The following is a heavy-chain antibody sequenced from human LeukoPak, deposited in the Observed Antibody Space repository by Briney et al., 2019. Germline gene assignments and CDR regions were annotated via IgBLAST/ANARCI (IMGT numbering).Heavy chain of an antibody. CDR3: ARETTIPPYYFDY. CDR1: GYTFTTYD. V-gene: IGHV1-8*01. Sequence: ASVKVSCKASGYTFTTYDIIWVRQATGQGLEWMGWMNPNSGNTGYAQKFQGRVTMTRDTSISTAYMELSSLRSEDTAVYFCARETTIPPYYFDYWGLGNPGHRLL. J-gene: IGHJ4*02. D-gene: IGHD3-9*01. CDR2: MNPNSGNT.